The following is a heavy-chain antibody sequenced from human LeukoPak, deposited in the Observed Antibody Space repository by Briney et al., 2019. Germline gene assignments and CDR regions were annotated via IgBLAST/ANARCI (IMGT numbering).Heavy chain of an antibody. D-gene: IGHD6-6*01. Sequence: SETLSLTCTVSGGSISSSSYYWGWIRQPPGKGLEWIGSIYHSGSTYYNPSLKSRVTISVDTSKNQFSLKLSSVTAAATAVYYCARGVARSSKFHFSYYFDYWGQGTLVTVSS. V-gene: IGHV4-39*07. CDR1: GGSISSSSYY. CDR2: IYHSGST. CDR3: ARGVARSSKFHFSYYFDY. J-gene: IGHJ4*02.